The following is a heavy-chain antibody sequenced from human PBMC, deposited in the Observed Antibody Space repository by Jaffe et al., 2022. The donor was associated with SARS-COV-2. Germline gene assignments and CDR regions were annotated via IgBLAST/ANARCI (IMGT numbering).Heavy chain of an antibody. Sequence: EVQLVESGGGLVQPGGSLKLSCAASGFTFSGSAMHWVRQASGKGLEWVGRIRSKANSYATAYAASVKGRFTISRDDSKNTAYLQMNSLKTEDTAVYYCTRPTYYYDSSDEYWGQGTLVTVSS. V-gene: IGHV3-73*01. CDR1: GFTFSGSA. D-gene: IGHD3-22*01. CDR2: IRSKANSYAT. CDR3: TRPTYYYDSSDEY. J-gene: IGHJ4*02.